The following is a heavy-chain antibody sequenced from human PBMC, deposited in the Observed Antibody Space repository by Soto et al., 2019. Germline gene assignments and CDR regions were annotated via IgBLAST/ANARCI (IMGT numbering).Heavy chain of an antibody. CDR3: VKDEGFCSGGNCYSVARGGFDL. D-gene: IGHD2-15*01. Sequence: GGSLRLSCSASGFALSSYAMHWVRQAPGKGLEYVSSISSNGISTYYADSVKGRFTISRDNSENTLYIQMNSLRPDDTALYYCVKDEGFCSGGNCYSVARGGFDLWGQGTMVTVSS. J-gene: IGHJ3*01. CDR1: GFALSSYA. CDR2: ISSNGIST. V-gene: IGHV3-64D*06.